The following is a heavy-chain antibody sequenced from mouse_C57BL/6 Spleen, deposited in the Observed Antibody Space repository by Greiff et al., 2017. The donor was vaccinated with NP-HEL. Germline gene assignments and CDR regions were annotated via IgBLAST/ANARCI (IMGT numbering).Heavy chain of an antibody. D-gene: IGHD1-1*01. CDR2: ISSGSSTI. J-gene: IGHJ1*03. V-gene: IGHV5-17*01. CDR1: GFTFSDYG. Sequence: EVKLVESGGGLVKPGGSLKLSCAASGFTFSDYGMHWVRQAPEKGLEWVAYISSGSSTIYYADTVKGRFTISRDNAKNTLFLQMTSLRSEDTAMYYCARRSLLLPSWYFEVWGTGTTVTVSS. CDR3: ARRSLLLPSWYFEV.